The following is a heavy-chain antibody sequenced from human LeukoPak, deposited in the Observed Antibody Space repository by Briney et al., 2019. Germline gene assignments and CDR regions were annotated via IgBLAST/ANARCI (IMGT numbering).Heavy chain of an antibody. J-gene: IGHJ5*02. CDR2: ISSSGSTI. CDR3: ARNPVEAAMWRLWFDP. D-gene: IGHD2-15*01. CDR1: GFTFSSYE. Sequence: GGSLRLSCAASGFTFSSYEMNWLRQAPGKGLEWVSYISSSGSTIYYADSVKGRFTISRDNAKNSLYLQMNSLRAQDTAVYYCARNPVEAAMWRLWFDPWGQGTLVTASS. V-gene: IGHV3-48*03.